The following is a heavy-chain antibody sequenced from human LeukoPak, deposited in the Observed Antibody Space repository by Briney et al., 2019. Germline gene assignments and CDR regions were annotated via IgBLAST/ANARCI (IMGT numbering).Heavy chain of an antibody. Sequence: PSETLSLTCSVSGGSISSYYWSWIRQPPGKGLEWIGYIYDSGSTSYNPSLQSRVTISIDTSKNQFSLRLTSVTAADTVVYYCARGGSYYDFWSGYYDYYYYMDVWGKGTTVTVSS. D-gene: IGHD3-3*01. V-gene: IGHV4-59*01. CDR3: ARGGSYYDFWSGYYDYYYYMDV. CDR1: GGSISSYY. CDR2: IYDSGST. J-gene: IGHJ6*03.